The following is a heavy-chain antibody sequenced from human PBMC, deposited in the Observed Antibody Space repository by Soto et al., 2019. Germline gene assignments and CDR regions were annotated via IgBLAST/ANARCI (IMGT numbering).Heavy chain of an antibody. CDR3: VRARGGEYFGEQLS. V-gene: IGHV3-13*04. CDR1: GFTFSRSD. D-gene: IGHD3-10*01. CDR2: IGTAADT. J-gene: IGHJ4*02. Sequence: GGYLRLSCAASGFTFSRSDMYWVRQATGKGLEWVSAIGTAADTYYPASVQGRFIISRENAKNSLYLQMNSLRAGDTAVYYCVRARGGEYFGEQLSWGQGT.